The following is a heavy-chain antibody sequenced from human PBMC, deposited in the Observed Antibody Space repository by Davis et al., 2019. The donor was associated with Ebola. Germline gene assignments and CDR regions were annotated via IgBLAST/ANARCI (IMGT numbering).Heavy chain of an antibody. D-gene: IGHD3-22*01. CDR3: ARDRYSDGSGYFFEQSH. CDR1: GGTFSTYA. Sequence: ASVKVSCKASGGTFSTYAISWVRQAPGHGLEWMGWMTPNSGITVYAQKFQGRVTMTRNTSISTAYMELSSLTSEDTAVYYCARDRYSDGSGYFFEQSHWGQGTLVTVSS. CDR2: MTPNSGIT. V-gene: IGHV1-8*02. J-gene: IGHJ4*02.